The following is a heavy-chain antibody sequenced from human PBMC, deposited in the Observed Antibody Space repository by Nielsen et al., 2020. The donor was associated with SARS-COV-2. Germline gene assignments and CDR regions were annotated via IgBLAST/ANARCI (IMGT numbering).Heavy chain of an antibody. CDR2: ISSSSSYI. CDR1: GFTFSSYS. J-gene: IGHJ5*02. V-gene: IGHV3-21*01. Sequence: GGSLRLSCAASGFTFSSYSMNWVRQAPGKGLEWVSSISSSSSYIYYADSVKGRFTISRDNAKNSLYLQMNSLRAEDTAVYYCARVCGVIAARSYNWFDPWGQGTLVTVSS. D-gene: IGHD6-6*01. CDR3: ARVCGVIAARSYNWFDP.